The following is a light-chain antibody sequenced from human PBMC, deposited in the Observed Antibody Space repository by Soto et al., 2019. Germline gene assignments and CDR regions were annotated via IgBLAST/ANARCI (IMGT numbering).Light chain of an antibody. V-gene: IGKV3-20*01. CDR2: GAS. CDR3: QQYGSLPVT. Sequence: EIVLTQSPGTLSLSPGERATLSCRASQSVSSSYLAWYQQKPGQAPRLLIYGASSRATGIPDRFSGSGSGTDFTLTISRLEPEDFAVYYCQQYGSLPVTFGGGTKVDIK. CDR1: QSVSSSY. J-gene: IGKJ4*01.